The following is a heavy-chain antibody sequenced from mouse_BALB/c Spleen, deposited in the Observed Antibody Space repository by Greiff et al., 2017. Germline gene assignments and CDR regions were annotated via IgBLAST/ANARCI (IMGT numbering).Heavy chain of an antibody. CDR1: GFNIKDTY. J-gene: IGHJ4*01. Sequence: VQLQQSGAELVKPGASVKLSCTASGFNIKDTYMHWVKQRPEQGLEWIGRIDPANGNTKYDPKFQGKATITADTSSNTVYLQLSSLTSEDTAVYYCASGYGKDFDYYAMDYWGQGTAVTVSS. CDR3: ASGYGKDFDYYAMDY. CDR2: IDPANGNT. V-gene: IGHV14-3*02. D-gene: IGHD2-10*02.